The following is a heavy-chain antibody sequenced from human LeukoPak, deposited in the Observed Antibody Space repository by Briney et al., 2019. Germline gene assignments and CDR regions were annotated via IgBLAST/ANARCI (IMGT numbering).Heavy chain of an antibody. J-gene: IGHJ4*02. CDR2: IYYSGST. CDR1: GGSISNYY. V-gene: IGHV4-59*12. Sequence: SETLSLTCTVSGGSISNYYWSWIRQPPGKGLEWIGYIYYSGSTYYNPSLKSRVTISVDTSKNQFSLKLSSVTAADTAVYYCARERKDGSCPIDYWGQGTLVTVSS. D-gene: IGHD2-15*01. CDR3: ARERKDGSCPIDY.